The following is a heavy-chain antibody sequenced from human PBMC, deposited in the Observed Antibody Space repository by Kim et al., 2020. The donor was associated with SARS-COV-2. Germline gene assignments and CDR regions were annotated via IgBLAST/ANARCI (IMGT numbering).Heavy chain of an antibody. CDR2: IGTAGDT. CDR3: ARSVSMTIKYYFDY. V-gene: IGHV3-13*01. D-gene: IGHD2-21*01. CDR1: GFTFSSYD. J-gene: IGHJ4*02. Sequence: GGSLRLSCAASGFTFSSYDMHWVRQATGKGLEWVSAIGTAGDTYYPGSVKGRFTISRENAKNSLYLQMNSLRAGDTAVYYCARSVSMTIKYYFDYWGQGTLVTVSS.